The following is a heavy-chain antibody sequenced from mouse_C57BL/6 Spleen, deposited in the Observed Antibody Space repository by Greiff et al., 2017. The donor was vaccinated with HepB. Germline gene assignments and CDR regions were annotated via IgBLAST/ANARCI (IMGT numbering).Heavy chain of an antibody. CDR3: ARNSHYYGSSYDWFAY. J-gene: IGHJ3*01. CDR1: GFSLTSYA. CDR2: IWTGGGT. Sequence: VQVVESGPGLVAPSQSLSITCTVSGFSLTSYAISWVRQPPGKGLEWLGVIWTGGGTNYNSALKSRLSISKDNSKSQVFLKMNSLQTDDTARYYCARNSHYYGSSYDWFAYWGQGTLVTVSA. D-gene: IGHD1-1*01. V-gene: IGHV2-9-1*01.